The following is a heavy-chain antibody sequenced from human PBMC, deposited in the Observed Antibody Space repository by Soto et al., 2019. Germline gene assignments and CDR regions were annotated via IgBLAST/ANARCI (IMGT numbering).Heavy chain of an antibody. CDR1: GYTFTGYY. Sequence: SVKVSCKASGYTFTGYYMHRVRQAPGQGLEWMGGIIPIFGTANYAQKFQGRVTITADESTSTAYMELSSLRSEDTAVYYCARDRKSTSYSWFDPWGQGTLVTVSS. V-gene: IGHV1-69*13. CDR2: IIPIFGTA. J-gene: IGHJ5*02. D-gene: IGHD2-21*01. CDR3: ARDRKSTSYSWFDP.